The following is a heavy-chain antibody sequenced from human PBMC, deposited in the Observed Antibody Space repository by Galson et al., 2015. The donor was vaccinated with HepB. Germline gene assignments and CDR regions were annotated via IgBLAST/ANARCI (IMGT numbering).Heavy chain of an antibody. D-gene: IGHD1-7*01. V-gene: IGHV3-33*01. CDR1: GFNFRMYG. Sequence: SLRLSCAVSGFNFRMYGMHWVRQAPGKGLEWVAVIWYDGSIKYYADSVKGRFTISRDDYENTMSLQMNSLRAEDTAVYYCVRGGELPGFDYWGQGTVVTVSS. J-gene: IGHJ4*02. CDR3: VRGGELPGFDY. CDR2: IWYDGSIK.